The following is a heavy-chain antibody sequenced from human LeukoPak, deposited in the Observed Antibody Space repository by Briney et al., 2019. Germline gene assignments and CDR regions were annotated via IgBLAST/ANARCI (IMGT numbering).Heavy chain of an antibody. V-gene: IGHV1-18*01. J-gene: IGHJ5*02. CDR3: ARDPTSRQLVQGAPNWFDP. Sequence: ASVKVSCKASGYTFTSYGISWVRQAPGQGLEWMGWISAYNGKTNYAQKLQGRVTMTTDTSTSTAYMELRSLRSDDTAVYYCARDPTSRQLVQGAPNWFDPWGQGTLVTVSS. CDR1: GYTFTSYG. CDR2: ISAYNGKT. D-gene: IGHD6-13*01.